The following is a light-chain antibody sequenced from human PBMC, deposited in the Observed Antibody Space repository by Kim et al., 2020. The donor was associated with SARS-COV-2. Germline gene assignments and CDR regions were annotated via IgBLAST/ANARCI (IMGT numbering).Light chain of an antibody. CDR2: DAS. J-gene: IGKJ2*01. CDR3: HT. V-gene: IGKV1-5*01. Sequence: QSPSTRSASVGDRVTITCRASQSISSWLAWYQQKPGKAPKLLIYDASSLESGVPSRFSGSGSGTEFTLTISSLQPDDFATYYRHTFGQGTKLEI. CDR1: QSISSW.